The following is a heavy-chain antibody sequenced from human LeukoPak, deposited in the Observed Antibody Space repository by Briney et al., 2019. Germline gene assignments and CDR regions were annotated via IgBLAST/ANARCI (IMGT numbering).Heavy chain of an antibody. V-gene: IGHV4-59*01. J-gene: IGHJ6*03. Sequence: PSETLSLTCTVSGGSISSYYWSWIRQPPGKGLEWIGYIYYSGSTNYKPSLKSRVTISVDTSKNQFSLKLNSVTAADTAVYYCARGVHDFWSGYYSVYYYYYYYMDVWGKGTTVTVSS. CDR3: ARGVHDFWSGYYSVYYYYYYYMDV. CDR2: IYYSGST. CDR1: GGSISSYY. D-gene: IGHD3-3*01.